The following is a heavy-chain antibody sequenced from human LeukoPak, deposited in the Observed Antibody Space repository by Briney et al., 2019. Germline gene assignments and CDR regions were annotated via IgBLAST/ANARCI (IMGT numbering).Heavy chain of an antibody. V-gene: IGHV4-59*01. CDR3: ARDRRDYGDSYYYYYGMDV. CDR2: IYYSGST. Sequence: SETLSLTRTVSGGSISSYYWSWIRQPPGKGLEWIGYIYYSGSTNYNPSLKSRVTISVDTSKNQFSLKLSSVTAADTAVYYCARDRRDYGDSYYYYYGMDVWGQGTTVTVSS. D-gene: IGHD4-17*01. CDR1: GGSISSYY. J-gene: IGHJ6*02.